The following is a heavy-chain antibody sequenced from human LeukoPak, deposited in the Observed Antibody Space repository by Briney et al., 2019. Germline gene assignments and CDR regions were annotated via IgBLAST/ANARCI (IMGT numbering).Heavy chain of an antibody. D-gene: IGHD1-26*01. J-gene: IGHJ4*02. Sequence: PGGSLRLSCAASGLTFSSYWMSWVRQAPGKGLEWVANIKEDGSEKYYVDSVKGRFTISRDNAKNSLYLQINSLRAEDTAVYYCARDKGVGFDYWGQGTLVTVSS. CDR3: ARDKGVGFDY. CDR1: GLTFSSYW. CDR2: IKEDGSEK. V-gene: IGHV3-7*01.